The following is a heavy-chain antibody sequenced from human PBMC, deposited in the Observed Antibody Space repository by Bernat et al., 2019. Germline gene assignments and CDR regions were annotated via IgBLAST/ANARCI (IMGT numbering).Heavy chain of an antibody. V-gene: IGHV4-39*01. CDR2: IYYSGST. D-gene: IGHD6-6*01. Sequence: QLQLQESGPGLVKPSETLSLTCTVSGGSISSSSYYWGWIRQPPGKGLEWIGSIYYSGSTYYNPSLKSRVTISVDTSKNQFSLKLSSVTAADTAVYYCARRRRSSSSNWFDPWGQGTLVTVSS. CDR3: ARRRRSSSSNWFDP. CDR1: GGSISSSSYY. J-gene: IGHJ5*02.